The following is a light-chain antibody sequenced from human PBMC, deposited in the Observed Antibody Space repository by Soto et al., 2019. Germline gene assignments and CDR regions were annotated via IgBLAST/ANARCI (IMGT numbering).Light chain of an antibody. V-gene: IGLV2-23*01. CDR1: SSDVGIYNL. Sequence: SALTQPASVSGSPGQSITISCTGTSSDVGIYNLVSWYQQHPGKAPKLMIYEGSKRPSGVSNRFSGSKSGNTASLTISGLQAEDEADYFCCSYAGSSTSLVYVFGTGTKVTVL. CDR2: EGS. CDR3: CSYAGSSTSLVYV. J-gene: IGLJ1*01.